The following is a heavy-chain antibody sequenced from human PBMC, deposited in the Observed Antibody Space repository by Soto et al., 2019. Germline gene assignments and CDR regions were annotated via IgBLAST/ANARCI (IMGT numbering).Heavy chain of an antibody. D-gene: IGHD3-3*01. CDR1: GYTFTSYD. J-gene: IGHJ6*03. CDR2: MNPNSGNT. Sequence: QVQLVQSGAEVKKPGASVKVSCKASGYTFTSYDINWVRQATAQGLEWMGWMNPNSGNTGYAQKFHGRGTMTRNAFISTAYLELSSPRSEDTAVYYCATATTAVDYDFWSYYYYYMDVWGKGTTVTVSS. CDR3: ATATTAVDYDFWSYYYYYMDV. V-gene: IGHV1-8*01.